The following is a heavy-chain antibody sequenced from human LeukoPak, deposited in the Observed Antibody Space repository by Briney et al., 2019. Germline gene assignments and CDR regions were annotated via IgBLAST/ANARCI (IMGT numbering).Heavy chain of an antibody. D-gene: IGHD2-15*01. V-gene: IGHV3-21*01. CDR1: GFTFSSYS. Sequence: GGSLRLSCAASGFTFSSYSMNWVRQAPGKGLEWVSSISSSSSYIYYADSVKGRFTISRDNAKSSLYLQMNSLRAEDTAVYYCARVGYCSGGSCYSIDYYYYMDVWGKGTTVTVSS. CDR2: ISSSSSYI. CDR3: ARVGYCSGGSCYSIDYYYYMDV. J-gene: IGHJ6*03.